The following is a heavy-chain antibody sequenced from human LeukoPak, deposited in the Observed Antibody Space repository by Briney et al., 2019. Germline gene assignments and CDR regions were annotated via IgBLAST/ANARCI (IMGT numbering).Heavy chain of an antibody. Sequence: GGSLRLSCVASGFTFSSHGMNWVRQAPGKGLEWVSGITSGTRTYYSDGVRGGFAISRDNSKNTRYLQKNSLRAEDTAVYYCAKGGSPCGGDCYLYYYYYMDVWGKGTTVTISS. D-gene: IGHD2-21*02. CDR2: ITSGTRT. V-gene: IGHV3-23*01. J-gene: IGHJ6*03. CDR1: GFTFSSHG. CDR3: AKGGSPCGGDCYLYYYYYMDV.